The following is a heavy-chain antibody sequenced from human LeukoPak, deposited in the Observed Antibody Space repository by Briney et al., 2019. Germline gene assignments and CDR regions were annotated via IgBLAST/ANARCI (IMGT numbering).Heavy chain of an antibody. CDR1: GYTFTGYY. Sequence: ASVKVSCKASGYTFTGYYMHWVRQAPGQGLEWMGWINPNSGGTNYAQKFQGRVTMTRDTSISTAYMELSRLRSDDTAVYYCTSPITIFGVVAKNYWGQGTLVTVSP. D-gene: IGHD3-3*01. V-gene: IGHV1-2*02. CDR3: TSPITIFGVVAKNY. J-gene: IGHJ4*02. CDR2: INPNSGGT.